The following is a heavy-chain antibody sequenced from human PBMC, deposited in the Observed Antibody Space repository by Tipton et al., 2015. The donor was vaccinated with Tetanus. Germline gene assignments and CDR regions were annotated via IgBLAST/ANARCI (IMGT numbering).Heavy chain of an antibody. D-gene: IGHD2-15*01. Sequence: TLSLTCSVSGAPVTSGRHHWSWIRLAPGRGLEWIGFVSDSGSTNYNPSVRGRAAISLDTSKNQFSLELTSVTAADTAVYYCARDSSLGSDSWAFDLWGRGTAVTVSS. J-gene: IGHJ3*01. CDR3: ARDSSLGSDSWAFDL. CDR2: VSDSGST. V-gene: IGHV4-61*01. CDR1: GAPVTSGRHH.